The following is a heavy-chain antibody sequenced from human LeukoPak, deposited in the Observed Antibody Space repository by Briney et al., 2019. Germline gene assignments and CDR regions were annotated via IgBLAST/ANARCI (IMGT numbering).Heavy chain of an antibody. Sequence: ASVKVSCKASGYTFTTYYMHWVRQAPGQGLEWMGIINPSDGSTSYAQKFQGRVTMTRDTSTSTVYMELSSLRSEDTAVYYCAREGPPITMVRAPDGMDVWGQGTTVTVSS. V-gene: IGHV1-46*01. CDR1: GYTFTTYY. D-gene: IGHD3-10*01. CDR2: INPSDGST. CDR3: AREGPPITMVRAPDGMDV. J-gene: IGHJ6*02.